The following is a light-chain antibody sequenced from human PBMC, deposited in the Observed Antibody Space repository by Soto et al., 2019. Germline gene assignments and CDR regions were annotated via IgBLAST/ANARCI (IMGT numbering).Light chain of an antibody. CDR1: QSVSNN. CDR3: LQDYNYPWT. Sequence: EIVMTQSPATLSVSPGERATLSCRASQSVSNNLAWYQQQPGQAPRLLIYGASTTASGIPARFSGSGSGTEFTLTISSLQSEDFATYYCLQDYNYPWTFGQGTKVDIK. V-gene: IGKV3-15*01. CDR2: GAS. J-gene: IGKJ1*01.